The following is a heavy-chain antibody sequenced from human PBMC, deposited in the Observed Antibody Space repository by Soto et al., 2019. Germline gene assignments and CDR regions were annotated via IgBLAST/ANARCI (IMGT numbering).Heavy chain of an antibody. CDR1: GFTFSSYA. CDR3: AKVATVTSVYYYYMDV. Sequence: GGSLRLSCAASGFTFSSYAMSWVRQAPGKGLEWVSAISGSGGSTYYADSVKGRFTISRDNSKNTLYLQMNSLRAEDTAVYYCAKVATVTSVYYYYMDVWGKGTTVTVSS. V-gene: IGHV3-23*01. J-gene: IGHJ6*03. D-gene: IGHD4-17*01. CDR2: ISGSGGST.